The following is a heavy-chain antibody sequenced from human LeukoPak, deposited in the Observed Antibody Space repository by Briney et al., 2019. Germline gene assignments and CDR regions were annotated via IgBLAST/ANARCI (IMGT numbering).Heavy chain of an antibody. CDR2: FYASGTT. V-gene: IGHV4-4*07. J-gene: IGHJ4*02. CDR1: GGSIVSHY. CDR3: AKDSSTWGNLAGHFDS. Sequence: SETLSLTCTVSGGSIVSHYWNWIRQPAGRGLEWIGRFYASGTTNTSPSLKSRVIMSVDTSKNQFSLKLSSVTAADTAVYYCAKDSSTWGNLAGHFDSWGQGTLVTVSS. D-gene: IGHD6-13*01.